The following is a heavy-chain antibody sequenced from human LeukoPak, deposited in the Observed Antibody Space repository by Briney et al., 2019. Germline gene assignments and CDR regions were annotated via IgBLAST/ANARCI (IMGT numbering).Heavy chain of an antibody. J-gene: IGHJ4*02. CDR3: ARGPRCVICSGYDYDY. V-gene: IGHV3-23*01. CDR2: ISGSGGST. CDR1: GFTFSSYA. D-gene: IGHD5-12*01. Sequence: PGGSLRLSCAASGFTFSSYAMSWVRQAPGKGLEWVSAISGSGGSTYYADSVKGRFTISRDNSKNTLYLQMNSLRAEDTAVYYCARGPRCVICSGYDYDYWGQGTLVTVSS.